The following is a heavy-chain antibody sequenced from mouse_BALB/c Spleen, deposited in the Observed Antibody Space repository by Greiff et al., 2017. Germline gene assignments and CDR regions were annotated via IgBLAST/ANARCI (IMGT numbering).Heavy chain of an antibody. CDR2: ISYSGST. D-gene: IGHD2-14*01. V-gene: IGHV3-2*02. Sequence: EVKLEESGPGLVKPSQSLSLTCTVTGYSITSDYAWNWIRQFPGNKLEWMGYISYSGSTSYNPSLKSRISITRDTSKNQFFLQLNSVTTEDTATYYCALYYRYDVAWFAYWGQGTLVTVSA. CDR1: GYSITSDYA. CDR3: ALYYRYDVAWFAY. J-gene: IGHJ3*01.